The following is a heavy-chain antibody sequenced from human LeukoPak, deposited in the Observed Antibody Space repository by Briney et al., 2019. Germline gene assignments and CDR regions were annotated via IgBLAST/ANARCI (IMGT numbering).Heavy chain of an antibody. D-gene: IGHD2-2*01. CDR2: ISWNSGTI. CDR1: GFTFDDYA. CDR3: VSFYETY. Sequence: GGSLRLSCAASGFTFDDYAMHWVRQAPGKGLEWVSGISWNSGTIGYADSVKGRFTISKDNAKNTVYLQMNNLRAEDTAVYYCVSFYETYWGRGTLVTVSS. J-gene: IGHJ4*02. V-gene: IGHV3-9*01.